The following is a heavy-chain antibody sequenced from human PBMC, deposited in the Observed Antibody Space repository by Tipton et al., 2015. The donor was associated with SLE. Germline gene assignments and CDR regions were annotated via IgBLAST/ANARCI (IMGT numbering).Heavy chain of an antibody. CDR3: PRGGGIAAAGPVSWFDP. Sequence: TLSLTCAVYGGSFSGFYWSWIRQPPGKGLEWIGEINHSGSTNYNPSLKSRVTISVDTSKNQFSLKLSSVTAADTAVNYCPRGGGIAAAGPVSWFDPWGQGTLVTVSS. D-gene: IGHD6-13*01. CDR2: INHSGST. J-gene: IGHJ5*02. V-gene: IGHV4-34*01. CDR1: GGSFSGFY.